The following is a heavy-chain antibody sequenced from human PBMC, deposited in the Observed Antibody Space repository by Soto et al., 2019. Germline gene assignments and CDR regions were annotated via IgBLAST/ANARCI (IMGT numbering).Heavy chain of an antibody. V-gene: IGHV3-30-3*01. CDR3: ARDLGGPSNHY. CDR1: GFTFSSYP. D-gene: IGHD4-4*01. Sequence: QVQLVEFGGGVVQPGRSLRLSCAASGFTFSSYPMHWVRQAPGKGLEWVAVISYDGSNKYYADSVKGRFTIPRDNSKNTLYLQMNSLRAEDTAVYYCARDLGGPSNHYWGQGTLVTVSS. J-gene: IGHJ4*02. CDR2: ISYDGSNK.